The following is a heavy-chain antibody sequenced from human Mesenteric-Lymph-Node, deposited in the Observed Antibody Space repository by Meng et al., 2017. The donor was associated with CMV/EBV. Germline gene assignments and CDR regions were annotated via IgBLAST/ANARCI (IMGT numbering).Heavy chain of an antibody. D-gene: IGHD3-10*01. J-gene: IGHJ4*02. Sequence: LTFTFSAFSLRTSGVGVGWIRQPPGKALEWLALIYWDDDKRYSPSLKSRLTITKDTSRNQVVLTMTNMDPVDTATYYCARAGGAFDNWGQGTLVTVSS. V-gene: IGHV2-5*02. CDR2: IYWDDDK. CDR1: AFSLRTSGVG. CDR3: ARAGGAFDN.